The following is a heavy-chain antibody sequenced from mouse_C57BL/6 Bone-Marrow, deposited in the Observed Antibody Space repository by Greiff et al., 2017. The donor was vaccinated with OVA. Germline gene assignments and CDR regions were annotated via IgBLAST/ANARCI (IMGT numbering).Heavy chain of an antibody. CDR2: INYDGSST. CDR1: GFTFSDYY. CDR3: ARTLLRYHYFDY. D-gene: IGHD1-1*01. Sequence: EVNVVESEGGLVQPGSSMKLSCTASGFTFSDYYMAWVRQVPEKGLEWVANINYDGSSTYYLDSLKSRFIISRDNAKNILYLQMSSLKSEDTATYYCARTLLRYHYFDYWGQGTTLTVSS. V-gene: IGHV5-16*01. J-gene: IGHJ2*01.